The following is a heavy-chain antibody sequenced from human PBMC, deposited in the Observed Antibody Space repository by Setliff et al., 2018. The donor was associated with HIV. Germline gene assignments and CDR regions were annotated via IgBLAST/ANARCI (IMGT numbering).Heavy chain of an antibody. V-gene: IGHV3-48*03. Sequence: PGGSLRLSCAASGFTFSNYEMNWVRQAPGKGLEWVSYISSSGTTIYYADSVKGRFTISRDDARNTLYLEMHSLRAEDTAVYFCATAIDNTAYYFDSWGLGTLVTVSS. CDR1: GFTFSNYE. CDR3: ATAIDNTAYYFDS. J-gene: IGHJ4*02. D-gene: IGHD2-21*02. CDR2: ISSSGTTI.